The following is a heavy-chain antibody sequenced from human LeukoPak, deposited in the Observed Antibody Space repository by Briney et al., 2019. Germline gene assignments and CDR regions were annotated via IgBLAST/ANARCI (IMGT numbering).Heavy chain of an antibody. CDR1: GFTFSSYS. Sequence: GGSLRLSCAASGFTFSSYSMNWVRQAPGKGLEWVSSISSSSTIYYADSVKGRFTISRDNAKNSLYLQMNSLRAEDTAVYYCARGDYDPYYYYMDVWGKGTTVTISS. CDR2: ISSSSTI. J-gene: IGHJ6*03. D-gene: IGHD3-3*01. V-gene: IGHV3-48*01. CDR3: ARGDYDPYYYYMDV.